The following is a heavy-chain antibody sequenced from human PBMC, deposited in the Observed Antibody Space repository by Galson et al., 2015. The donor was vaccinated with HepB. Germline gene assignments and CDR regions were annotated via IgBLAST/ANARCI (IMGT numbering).Heavy chain of an antibody. J-gene: IGHJ3*02. D-gene: IGHD2-2*01. CDR2: IYYSGST. CDR3: ARDRRYCSSTSCYARAFDI. V-gene: IGHV4-31*03. Sequence: TLSLTCTVSGGSISSGGYYWSWIRQHPGKGLEWIGYIYYSGSTYYNPSLKSRVTISVDTSKNQFSLKLSSVTAADTAVYYCARDRRYCSSTSCYARAFDIWGQGTMVTVSS. CDR1: GGSISSGGYY.